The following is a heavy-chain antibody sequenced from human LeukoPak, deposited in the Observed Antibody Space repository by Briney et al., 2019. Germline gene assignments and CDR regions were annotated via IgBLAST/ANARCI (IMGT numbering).Heavy chain of an antibody. J-gene: IGHJ5*02. CDR2: VSPNSGDT. V-gene: IGHV1-8*01. CDR3: ARQDVVRGVRPFYWFDP. Sequence: ASVKVSCKASGYTFTSYDINWVRQATGQGLECMGWVSPNSGDTGYAQNFQGRVTMTRNTSISTAYMELSSLTSEDTAVYYCARQDVVRGVRPFYWFDPWGQGTLVTVSS. D-gene: IGHD3-10*01. CDR1: GYTFTSYD.